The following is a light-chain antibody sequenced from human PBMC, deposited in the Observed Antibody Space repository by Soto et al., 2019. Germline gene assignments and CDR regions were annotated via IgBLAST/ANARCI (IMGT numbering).Light chain of an antibody. Sequence: DIVMTQSPLSLPVTPGEPASISCRSSQSLLHSNGYNYLDWYLQKPGQSPQLLIYLGSNRASGVPDRFSGSGSGTDFTLKISRVEAEDVGVYYCMQGLQPPRTFGQGTRVEI. J-gene: IGKJ1*01. CDR1: QSLLHSNGYNY. V-gene: IGKV2-28*01. CDR3: MQGLQPPRT. CDR2: LGS.